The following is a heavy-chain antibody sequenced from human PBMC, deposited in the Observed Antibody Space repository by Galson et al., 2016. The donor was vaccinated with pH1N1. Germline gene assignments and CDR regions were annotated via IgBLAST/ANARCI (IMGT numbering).Heavy chain of an antibody. Sequence: SLRLSCAASGFTFDDYAMHWVRQAPGKGLEWVSGISWNSGSIGYADSVKGRFTISRDNAKNSLYLQMNSLRAEDTALYYCAKVTGYLYGYVDYWGQGTQVTVSS. CDR2: ISWNSGSI. J-gene: IGHJ4*02. D-gene: IGHD5-18*01. CDR1: GFTFDDYA. V-gene: IGHV3-9*01. CDR3: AKVTGYLYGYVDY.